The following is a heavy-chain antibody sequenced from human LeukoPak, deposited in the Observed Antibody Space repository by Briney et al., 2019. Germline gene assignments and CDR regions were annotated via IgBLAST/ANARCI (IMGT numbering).Heavy chain of an antibody. CDR2: ISWNSGSI. V-gene: IGHV3-9*01. CDR1: GFTFDDYA. J-gene: IGHJ4*02. CDR3: AKDKDVVVPGLKSGFDY. Sequence: GGSLRLSCAASGFTFDDYAMHWVRQAPGKGLEWVSGISWNSGSIGYADSVKGRFTISRDNAKNSLYLQMNSLRAEDTALYYCAKDKDVVVPGLKSGFDYWGQGTLVTVSS. D-gene: IGHD2-2*01.